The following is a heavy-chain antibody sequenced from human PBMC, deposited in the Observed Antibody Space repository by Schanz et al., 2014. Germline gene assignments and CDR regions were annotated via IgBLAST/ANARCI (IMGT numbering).Heavy chain of an antibody. Sequence: EVHLLESGGGLVPPGGSLRLSCAASGFNFSSYAMHWVRQAPGKGLEWISFINTGSNYINYADSVKGRFTISGDSSKYTVYLQMNSLRADDTAVYYCAKGPYYYYYMDVWGNGTTVTVSS. CDR3: AKGPYYYYYMDV. V-gene: IGHV3-23*03. CDR2: INTGSNYI. J-gene: IGHJ6*03. CDR1: GFNFSSYA.